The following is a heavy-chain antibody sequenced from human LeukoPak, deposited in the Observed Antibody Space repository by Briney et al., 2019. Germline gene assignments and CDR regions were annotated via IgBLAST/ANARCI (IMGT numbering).Heavy chain of an antibody. V-gene: IGHV4-39*01. D-gene: IGHD6-19*01. CDR1: GGSISSYY. CDR2: IYYSGST. Sequence: SETLSLTCTVSGGSISSYYWGWVRQPPGKGLEWIGTIYYSGSTYYNPSLKSRVTISVDTSKNQFSLKLTSVAAADTAVYYCARHYSGWYNFFDFWGQGTLVTVSS. CDR3: ARHYSGWYNFFDF. J-gene: IGHJ4*02.